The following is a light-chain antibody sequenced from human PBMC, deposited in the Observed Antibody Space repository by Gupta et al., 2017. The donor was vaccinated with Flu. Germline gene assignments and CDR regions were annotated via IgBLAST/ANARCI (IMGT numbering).Light chain of an antibody. J-gene: IGKJ1*01. CDR1: QSISSW. V-gene: IGKV1-5*03. Sequence: DIQMTQSPSTLSASVGDRVTITCRASQSISSWLAWYQQKPGKAPKLLIYKASSLESGVPSRFSGSGSGTEFTLTMSSLQPDDFATYYCQQYTSYSRTFGQGTKVEIK. CDR3: QQYTSYSRT. CDR2: KAS.